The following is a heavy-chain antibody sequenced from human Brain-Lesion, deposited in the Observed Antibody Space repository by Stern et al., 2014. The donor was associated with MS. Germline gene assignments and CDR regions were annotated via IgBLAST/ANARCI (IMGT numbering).Heavy chain of an antibody. J-gene: IGHJ6*02. V-gene: IGHV4-61*02. CDR2: IFNSANT. CDR1: GGSISSGGYY. Sequence: QVQLLQSGPGLVKPSQTLSLSCTVSGGSISSGGYYWSWIPQPAGMGLELIGRIFNSANTGYNPTLRGRVTIPIDTSKTRFSRRLNSRTAADAAVYYCARGRVVPGFQYYATDVWGQGTTVIVSS. CDR3: ARGRVVPGFQYYATDV. D-gene: IGHD2-2*01.